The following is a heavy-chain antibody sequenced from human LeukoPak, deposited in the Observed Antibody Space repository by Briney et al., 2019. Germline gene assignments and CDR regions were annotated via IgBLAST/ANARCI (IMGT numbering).Heavy chain of an antibody. Sequence: ASVKVSCKASGYTFTSYGISWVRQAPGQGLEWMGWISAYNGNTNYAQKLQGRVTMTTDTSTSTAYMELRSLRSDDPAVYYCARGGGDYYDSRRGAFDILGQGTMVTVSS. J-gene: IGHJ3*02. CDR2: ISAYNGNT. V-gene: IGHV1-18*01. D-gene: IGHD3-22*01. CDR1: GYTFTSYG. CDR3: ARGGGDYYDSRRGAFDI.